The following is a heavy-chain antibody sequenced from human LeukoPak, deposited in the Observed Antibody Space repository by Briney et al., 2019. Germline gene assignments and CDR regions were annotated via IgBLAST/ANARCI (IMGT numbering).Heavy chain of an antibody. V-gene: IGHV3-23*01. D-gene: IGHD3-10*01. CDR2: ISGSGGST. CDR1: GFTVSSNY. Sequence: GGSLRLSCAASGFTVSSNYMSWVRQAPGKGLEWVSAISGSGGSTYYADSVKGRFTISRDNSKNTLYLQMNSLRAEDTAVYYCAKDGDDAFDIWGQGTMVTVSS. J-gene: IGHJ3*02. CDR3: AKDGDDAFDI.